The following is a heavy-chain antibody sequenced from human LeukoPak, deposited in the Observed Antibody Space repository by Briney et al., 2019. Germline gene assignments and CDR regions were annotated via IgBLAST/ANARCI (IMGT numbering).Heavy chain of an antibody. CDR1: GYSFTSYW. V-gene: IGHV5-51*01. Sequence: GESLKISCKGSGYSFTSYWIGWVRQMPGKGLEWMEIIYPGDSDTRYSPSFQGQVTISADKSISTAYLQWSSLKASDTAMYYCARRMDTAMVRDAFDIWGQGTMVTVSS. D-gene: IGHD5-18*01. J-gene: IGHJ3*02. CDR2: IYPGDSDT. CDR3: ARRMDTAMVRDAFDI.